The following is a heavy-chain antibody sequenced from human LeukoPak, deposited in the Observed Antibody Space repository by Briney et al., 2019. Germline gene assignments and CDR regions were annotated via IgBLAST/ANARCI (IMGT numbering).Heavy chain of an antibody. Sequence: ASVTVSCKASGYTFTINNIHWVRQAPGQGLEGMGWINPNSGGSNHAPRFQGRVTMTRDTSIGTAYMELSSLTSDDTAVYYCTRGYGSSWFDYWGQGALVTVSS. CDR3: TRGYGSSWFDY. J-gene: IGHJ5*01. CDR1: GYTFTINN. V-gene: IGHV1-2*02. D-gene: IGHD6-13*01. CDR2: INPNSGGS.